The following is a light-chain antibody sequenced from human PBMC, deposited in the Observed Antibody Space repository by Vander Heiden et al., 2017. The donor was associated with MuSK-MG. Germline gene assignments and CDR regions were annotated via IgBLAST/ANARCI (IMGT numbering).Light chain of an antibody. CDR1: SSNIGGGYD. CDR3: QSYDSSLSGYV. Sequence: QSVLTQPPSVSGAPGQRVTISCTGSSSNIGGGYDIHGYQQRPGTAPNLLIYGNRNRPSAVPDRFSGSKSGTSASLAITGLQAEDEADYYCQSYDSSLSGYVFGTGTKVTVL. V-gene: IGLV1-40*01. J-gene: IGLJ1*01. CDR2: GNR.